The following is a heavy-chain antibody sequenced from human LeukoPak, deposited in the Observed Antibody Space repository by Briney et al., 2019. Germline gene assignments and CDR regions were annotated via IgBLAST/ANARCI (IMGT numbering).Heavy chain of an antibody. Sequence: GASLRLSCAASGFTFSNYAMSWVRQAPGKGLEWVSAITGSGGNTYYADSVKGRFTISRDNSKNTLYLQMNSLRDEDTAVYYCAKGGWGCSSTSCYADAFDIWGQGTMVTVSS. CDR1: GFTFSNYA. J-gene: IGHJ3*02. D-gene: IGHD2-2*01. CDR2: ITGSGGNT. CDR3: AKGGWGCSSTSCYADAFDI. V-gene: IGHV3-23*01.